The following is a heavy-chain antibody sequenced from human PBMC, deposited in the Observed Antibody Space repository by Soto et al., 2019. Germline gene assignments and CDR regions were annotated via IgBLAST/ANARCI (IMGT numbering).Heavy chain of an antibody. V-gene: IGHV3-30*18. Sequence: PXGSLRVSIAASGFTFRNYCMHWVRQAPGKGLEWVAIVSHNGNDKYYVDSVKGRLTISRDNSKNTVYLQMNNLRAEDTAVYYCAKATTMVVVTKDYYKGMDVWGQGTTVTVSS. CDR3: AKATTMVVVTKDYYKGMDV. CDR1: GFTFRNYC. J-gene: IGHJ6*02. CDR2: VSHNGNDK. D-gene: IGHD3-22*01.